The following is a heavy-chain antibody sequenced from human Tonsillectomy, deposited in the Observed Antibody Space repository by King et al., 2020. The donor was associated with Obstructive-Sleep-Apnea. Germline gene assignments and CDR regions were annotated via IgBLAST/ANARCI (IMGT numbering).Heavy chain of an antibody. V-gene: IGHV4-38-2*02. CDR1: GYSISSGYY. CDR3: ARTFDY. CDR2: IYHSGST. Sequence: VQLQESGPGLVKPSETLSLTCTVSGYSISSGYYWGWIRQPPGKGLEWIGSIYHSGSTYYNPSLKSRVTISVDTSKNQFSLKLSSVTAADTAVYYCARTFDYWGHGTLVTVSS. J-gene: IGHJ4*01.